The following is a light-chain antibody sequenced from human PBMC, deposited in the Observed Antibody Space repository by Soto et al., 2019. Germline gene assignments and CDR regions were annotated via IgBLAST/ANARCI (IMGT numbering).Light chain of an antibody. J-gene: IGKJ4*01. Sequence: EIVMTQSPATLSLSPGERATLSCRASQSVSSNLAWYQQKPGQAPRLLIYGASTRATGIPARFSGGGSGTEFTLTISRLQSEDFAVYYCQQYNNWPPLTFGGGTKVEIK. V-gene: IGKV3D-15*01. CDR2: GAS. CDR3: QQYNNWPPLT. CDR1: QSVSSN.